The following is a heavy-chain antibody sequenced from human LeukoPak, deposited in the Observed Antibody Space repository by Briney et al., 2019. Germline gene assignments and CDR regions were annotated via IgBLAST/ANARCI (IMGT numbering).Heavy chain of an antibody. J-gene: IGHJ4*02. CDR2: IVAGGGAT. Sequence: GGSLRLSCAASGFTVSSSYMSWVRQAPGKGLEWVSSIVAGGGATYYGDSVKGRFTISRDNSKNTLYLQMNSLRAEDTAVYYCARKATIFGVPHFDYWGQGTLVTVSS. D-gene: IGHD3-3*01. CDR1: GFTVSSSY. V-gene: IGHV3-53*01. CDR3: ARKATIFGVPHFDY.